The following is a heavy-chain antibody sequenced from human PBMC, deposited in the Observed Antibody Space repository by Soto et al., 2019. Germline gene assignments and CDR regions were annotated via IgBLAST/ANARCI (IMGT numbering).Heavy chain of an antibody. Sequence: QVQLVQSGAEVKKPGSSVKVSCKVSGGTFNYYAINWVRQATGQGLEWMGGIVPISGTTNYAQKFQGRVTITADESTSTAYMELSILRSEDTAVYYCARSGVVVNAFDIWGQGTLVTVSS. D-gene: IGHD2-21*01. V-gene: IGHV1-69*12. CDR1: GGTFNYYA. J-gene: IGHJ3*02. CDR2: IVPISGTT. CDR3: ARSGVVVNAFDI.